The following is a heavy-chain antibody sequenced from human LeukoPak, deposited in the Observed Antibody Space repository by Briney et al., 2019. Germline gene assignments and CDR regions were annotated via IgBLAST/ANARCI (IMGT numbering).Heavy chain of an antibody. CDR1: GFTFGDYG. D-gene: IGHD3-22*01. CDR2: VKPDGSEK. CDR3: ARDRGYYVFDY. J-gene: IGHJ4*02. V-gene: IGHV3-7*01. Sequence: PGGSLRLSCAASGFTFGDYGMHWVRQTPGKGLEWVAHVKPDGSEKSYVDSVKGRFTISRDNAQNSLYLQMNSLRAEDTAVYYCARDRGYYVFDYWGQGTLVTVSS.